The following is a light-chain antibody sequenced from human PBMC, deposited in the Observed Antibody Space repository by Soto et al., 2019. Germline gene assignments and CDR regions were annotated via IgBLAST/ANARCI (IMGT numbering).Light chain of an antibody. CDR3: QNDNTAPLT. CDR2: ATS. J-gene: IGKJ4*01. V-gene: IGKV1-27*01. CDR1: HGIATY. Sequence: DVQMTQSPSSLSAFVGDRVTIPGRASHGIATYLAWFPQTPGKAPILLIYATSTLQSGVPSRFSGSGSGTDFTLTISSLQPDDVATYYCQNDNTAPLTFGGGTKVVIK.